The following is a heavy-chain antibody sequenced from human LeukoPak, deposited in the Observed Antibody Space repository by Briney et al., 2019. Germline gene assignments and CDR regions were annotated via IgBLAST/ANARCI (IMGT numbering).Heavy chain of an antibody. CDR3: AKTARVPDY. CDR1: GFIFSDFY. J-gene: IGHJ4*02. Sequence: GGSLRLSFAASGFIFSDFYMSWVRQAAGKGLEYIAYISPSSHDIIYADSVKGRFTISRDNAKNSLYLQMNSLRAEDTAVYYCAKTARVPDYWGQGTQVTVSS. CDR2: ISPSSHDI. D-gene: IGHD6-6*01. V-gene: IGHV3-11*06.